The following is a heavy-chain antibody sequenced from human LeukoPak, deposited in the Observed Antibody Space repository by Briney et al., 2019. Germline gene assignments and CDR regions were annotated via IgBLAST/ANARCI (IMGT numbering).Heavy chain of an antibody. V-gene: IGHV3-53*05. CDR3: AREAVGQIFFDY. CDR1: GFTFSSNY. Sequence: GGSLRLSCAASGFTFSSNYMSWVRQAPGKGLEWVSVIYSGGSTYYADSVKGRFTISRDNSKNTLYLQMNSLRPEDTAVYYCAREAVGQIFFDYWGQGTLVTVSS. CDR2: IYSGGST. J-gene: IGHJ4*02. D-gene: IGHD4-23*01.